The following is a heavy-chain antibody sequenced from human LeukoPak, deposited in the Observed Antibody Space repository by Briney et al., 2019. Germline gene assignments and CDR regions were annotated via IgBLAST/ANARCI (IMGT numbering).Heavy chain of an antibody. CDR3: ARVLAAGELDY. CDR2: ISNDGSNK. CDR1: GFTFSSYG. D-gene: IGHD7-27*01. Sequence: GGSLRLSCAASGFTFSSYGMHWVRQAPGKGLEWVAVISNDGSNKYYADSVKGRFTISRDNSKNTLYLQMNSLRAEDTAVYYCARVLAAGELDYWGQGTLVTVSS. V-gene: IGHV3-30*03. J-gene: IGHJ4*02.